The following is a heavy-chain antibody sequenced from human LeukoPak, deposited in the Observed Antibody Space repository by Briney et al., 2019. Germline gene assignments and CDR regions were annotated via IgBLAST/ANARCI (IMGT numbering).Heavy chain of an antibody. V-gene: IGHV1-69*13. CDR2: IIPIFDTS. CDR1: GDTFSSYA. J-gene: IGHJ5*02. Sequence: ASVKVSCKASGDTFSSYAITWVRQAPGQGLEWMGGIIPIFDTSNYAQKFQGRVTFTSDDSTSTAYMELSSLRSEDTAVYYCARLKRGIGAAGTSLRGWFDPWGQGTLVTVSS. D-gene: IGHD6-13*01. CDR3: ARLKRGIGAAGTSLRGWFDP.